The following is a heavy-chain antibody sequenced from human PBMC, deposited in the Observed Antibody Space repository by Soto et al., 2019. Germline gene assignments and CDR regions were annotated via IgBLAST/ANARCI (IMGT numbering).Heavy chain of an antibody. J-gene: IGHJ6*02. Sequence: GGSLRLSCVVSGFTFSSYEMNWVRQAPGKGLEWVSYISSSGSIMYYADSVKGRFTISRDNAKKSLYLQMNSLRAEDTAVYYCARGPYGMDVWGQGTTVTVSS. CDR3: ARGPYGMDV. CDR1: GFTFSSYE. CDR2: ISSSGSIM. V-gene: IGHV3-48*03.